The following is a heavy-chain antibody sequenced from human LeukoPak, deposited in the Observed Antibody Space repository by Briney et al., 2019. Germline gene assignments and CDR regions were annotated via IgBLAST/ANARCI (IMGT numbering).Heavy chain of an antibody. D-gene: IGHD1-1*01. J-gene: IGHJ6*04. CDR1: GGTFSSYA. CDR3: AREEQLERQSSYGMDV. Sequence: SVKVSCKASGGTFSSYAISWVRQAPGQGLEWMGGIIPIFGTANYAQKFQGRVTITADKSTSTVYMEVSSLRSEDTAVYYCAREEQLERQSSYGMDVWGKGTTVTVSS. V-gene: IGHV1-69*06. CDR2: IIPIFGTA.